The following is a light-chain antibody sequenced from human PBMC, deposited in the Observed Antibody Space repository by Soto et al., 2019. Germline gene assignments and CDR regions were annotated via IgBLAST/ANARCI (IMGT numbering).Light chain of an antibody. CDR3: ASYTTTNILL. CDR2: DVT. V-gene: IGLV2-14*03. J-gene: IGLJ1*01. CDR1: TTDIHDFNS. Sequence: QSALTQPASVSGSPGQSITISCSGPTTDIHDFNSISWYQQHPGKAPKLIAYDVTRRPSGVSRRFSGSKSGLTASLTISGLQAEDEADYFCASYTTTNILLFGTATKLTVL.